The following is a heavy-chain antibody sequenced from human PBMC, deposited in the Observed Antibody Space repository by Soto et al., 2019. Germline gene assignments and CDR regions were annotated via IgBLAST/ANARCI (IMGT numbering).Heavy chain of an antibody. Sequence: ASVKVSCKASGYTFTSSGISWVRQAPGQGLEWLGWISTDNGNTNYAQHLQGRVSLTTDTSTSTVYMDLRSLRSDDTAVYYCAREGEMPYYYYGLDVWGQGTTVTVSS. V-gene: IGHV1-18*01. D-gene: IGHD3-16*01. CDR1: GYTFTSSG. CDR3: AREGEMPYYYYGLDV. CDR2: ISTDNGNT. J-gene: IGHJ6*02.